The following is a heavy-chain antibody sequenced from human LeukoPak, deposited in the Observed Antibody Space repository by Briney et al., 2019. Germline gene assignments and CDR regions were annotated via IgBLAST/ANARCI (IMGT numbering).Heavy chain of an antibody. CDR3: GCSGWYYFDY. Sequence: GGSLRLSCAASGFTFSSYGMHWVRQAPGKGLEWVAFIRYDGSNKYYADSVKGRFTISRDNSKNTLYLQMNSLRAEDTAVYYCGCSGWYYFDYWGQGTLVTVSS. CDR2: IRYDGSNK. CDR1: GFTFSSYG. V-gene: IGHV3-30*02. J-gene: IGHJ4*02. D-gene: IGHD6-19*01.